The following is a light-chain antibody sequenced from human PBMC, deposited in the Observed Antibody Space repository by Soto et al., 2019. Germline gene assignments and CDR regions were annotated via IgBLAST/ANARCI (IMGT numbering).Light chain of an antibody. Sequence: EIVLTQSPGTLSLSPGERATLSCRASQSVTSNYLAWYQQKPGQAPRILIFAASSRATGIPDKFSGSGSGTDFTLTISSLEPEDFAVYYCQQRKTFGQGTKVDIK. CDR1: QSVTSNY. CDR2: AAS. V-gene: IGKV3D-20*02. J-gene: IGKJ1*01. CDR3: QQRKT.